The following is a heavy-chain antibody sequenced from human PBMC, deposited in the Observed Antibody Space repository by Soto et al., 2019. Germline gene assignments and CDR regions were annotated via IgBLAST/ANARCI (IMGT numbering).Heavy chain of an antibody. Sequence: GESLKISCKGSGYTFTNHWIAWVRQMPGKGLEYMGIVNPADSDTRYSPSFQGQVTISAVKSINSAYLQWSSLKASDTAIYYCARPNSNGWYDSWGQRSLGAVSS. CDR1: GYTFTNHW. V-gene: IGHV5-51*01. J-gene: IGHJ5*01. D-gene: IGHD3-22*01. CDR2: VNPADSDT. CDR3: ARPNSNGWYDS.